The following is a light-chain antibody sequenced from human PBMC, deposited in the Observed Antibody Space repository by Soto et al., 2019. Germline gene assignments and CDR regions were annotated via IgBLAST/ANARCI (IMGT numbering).Light chain of an antibody. J-gene: IGKJ4*01. CDR1: QGISNY. CDR2: AAS. CDR3: QKYNIAPLT. Sequence: DIKMTKSPSSLSASVGDRVTITCRASQGISNYLAWYQQKPGKVPKLLIYAASTLQSGVPSRFSGSGSGTDFTITISSLQPEDGATYYCQKYNIAPLTFGGGTKVEIK. V-gene: IGKV1-27*01.